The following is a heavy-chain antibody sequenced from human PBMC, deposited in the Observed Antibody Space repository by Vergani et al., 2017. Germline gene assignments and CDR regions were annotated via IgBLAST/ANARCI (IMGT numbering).Heavy chain of an antibody. Sequence: EVQLVESGGGLVKPGGSLRLSCAASGFTFSSYSMNWDRQAPGKGLEWISSISSSSSYIYYADSVKGRFTISRDNAKNSLYLQVNSLRAEDTAVYYCARPYCRGGSCYSGDLADVWGQGTTVTVSS. D-gene: IGHD2-15*01. V-gene: IGHV3-21*01. CDR2: ISSSSSYI. CDR1: GFTFSSYS. CDR3: ARPYCRGGSCYSGDLADV. J-gene: IGHJ6*02.